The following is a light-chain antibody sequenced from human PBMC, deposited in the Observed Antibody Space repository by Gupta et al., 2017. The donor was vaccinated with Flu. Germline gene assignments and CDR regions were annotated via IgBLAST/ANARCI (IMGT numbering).Light chain of an antibody. CDR1: SSNIGANY. V-gene: IGLV1-47*01. J-gene: IGLJ3*02. Sequence: QSVLTQPPSVSGSPGPRVAMSCSGRSSNIGANYVFWYKQLPGTPPELLIYKSNRRPSGVPDRFSGSKSGTSASLAVSGLRSEDEADYYCAAWDDNLSAWLFGGGTKLTVL. CDR3: AAWDDNLSAWL. CDR2: KSN.